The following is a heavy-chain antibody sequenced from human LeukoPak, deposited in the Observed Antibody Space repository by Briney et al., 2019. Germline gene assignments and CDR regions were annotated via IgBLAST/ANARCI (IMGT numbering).Heavy chain of an antibody. J-gene: IGHJ6*03. Sequence: GGSLRLSCAASGFTFSSYSMNWVRQAPGKGLEWVSSISSSSSYIYYADSVKGRFTISRDNAKNSLYLQMNSLRAEDTAVYYCAREGGIAAAGPYYMDVWGKGTTVTVSS. CDR3: AREGGIAAAGPYYMDV. D-gene: IGHD6-13*01. CDR1: GFTFSSYS. CDR2: ISSSSSYI. V-gene: IGHV3-21*01.